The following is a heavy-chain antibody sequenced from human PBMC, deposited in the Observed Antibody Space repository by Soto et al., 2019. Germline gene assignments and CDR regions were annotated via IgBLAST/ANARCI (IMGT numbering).Heavy chain of an antibody. CDR3: ASSSYSGSWKSFDD. D-gene: IGHD1-26*01. V-gene: IGHV4-59*13. Sequence: PSETLSLTCTVSGGSISNYHWNWIRQPPGKGLEWIGRISYSGSTNYNPSLKSRVTISVDTSKNQFSLKLSSVTAADTAMYYCASSSYSGSWKSFDDRGQRAPVTVSS. J-gene: IGHJ4*02. CDR2: ISYSGST. CDR1: GGSISNYH.